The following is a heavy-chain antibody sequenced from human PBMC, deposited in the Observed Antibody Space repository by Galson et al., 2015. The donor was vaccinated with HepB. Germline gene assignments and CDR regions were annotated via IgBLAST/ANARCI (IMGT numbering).Heavy chain of an antibody. CDR1: GFTFSDLY. Sequence: SLRLSCAASGFTFSDLYMTWLRQAPGKGLEWISHISGSGSAVYYADSVKGRFAISRDKGKKSLFLQLDSLRAEDTAVYYCARGGSDSSYYWVDWGQGILVTVSS. D-gene: IGHD1-26*01. V-gene: IGHV3-11*01. CDR3: ARGGSDSSYYWVD. CDR2: ISGSGSAV. J-gene: IGHJ4*02.